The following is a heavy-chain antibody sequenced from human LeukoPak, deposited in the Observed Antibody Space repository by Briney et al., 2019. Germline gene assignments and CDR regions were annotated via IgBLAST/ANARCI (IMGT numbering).Heavy chain of an antibody. CDR2: ISYDGSNK. Sequence: GGSLRLSCAASGFTFSSYAMHWVRQAPGKGLEWVAVISYDGSNKYYADSVKGRFTISRDNSKNTLYLQMNSLRAEDTAVYYCARDAGGRPFDYWGQGTLVTVSS. D-gene: IGHD2-15*01. CDR3: ARDAGGRPFDY. J-gene: IGHJ4*02. V-gene: IGHV3-30-3*01. CDR1: GFTFSSYA.